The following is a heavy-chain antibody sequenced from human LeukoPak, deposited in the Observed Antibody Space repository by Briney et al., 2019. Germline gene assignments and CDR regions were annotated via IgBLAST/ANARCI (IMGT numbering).Heavy chain of an antibody. J-gene: IGHJ4*02. CDR1: GFTFSSYW. Sequence: GGSLRLSCAASGFTFSSYWMHWVRQAPGEGLVWVSRINSDGSTTNYADSVKGRFTISRDNAKNTLYLQMNSLRAEDTAVYYCARAAIGAADYWGQGTLVTVSS. D-gene: IGHD1-26*01. CDR3: ARAAIGAADY. V-gene: IGHV3-74*01. CDR2: INSDGSTT.